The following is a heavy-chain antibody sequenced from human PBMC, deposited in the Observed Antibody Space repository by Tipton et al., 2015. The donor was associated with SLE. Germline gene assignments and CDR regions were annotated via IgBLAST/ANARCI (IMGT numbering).Heavy chain of an antibody. J-gene: IGHJ4*02. V-gene: IGHV4-39*01. D-gene: IGHD1-7*01. Sequence: TLSLTCTVSGGSIISSSHYWGWIRQPPGKGLEYIGSIYYSGSPYYNPSLKSRVTISLDTSKNQFSLKLSSLTAADTAVYYCARGSPTGTTRLDYWGRGTLVTVSS. CDR2: IYYSGSP. CDR1: GGSIISSSHY. CDR3: ARGSPTGTTRLDY.